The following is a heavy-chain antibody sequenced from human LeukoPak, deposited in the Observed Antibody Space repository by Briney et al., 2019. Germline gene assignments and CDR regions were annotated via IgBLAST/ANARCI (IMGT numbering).Heavy chain of an antibody. CDR2: IYPGDSDT. CDR1: GCSFTSYW. Sequence: GESLQISFKGSGCSFTSYWIGWVRRLPGKGVEWMGIIYPGDSDTRYSPSFQAQVTISADKSISTAYLQWSSLKASDTAMYYCARAQSSGWYNAFDIWGQGTMVTVSS. V-gene: IGHV5-51*01. D-gene: IGHD6-19*01. J-gene: IGHJ3*02. CDR3: ARAQSSGWYNAFDI.